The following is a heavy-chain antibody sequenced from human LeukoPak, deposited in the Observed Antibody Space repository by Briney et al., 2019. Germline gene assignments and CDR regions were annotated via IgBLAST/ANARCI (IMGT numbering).Heavy chain of an antibody. J-gene: IGHJ4*02. D-gene: IGHD2-2*01. CDR2: ISSNGGST. CDR3: ARVRYQLLLDY. CDR1: GFTFSSYE. V-gene: IGHV3-64*01. Sequence: GGSLRLSCAASGFTFSSYEMNWVRQAPGKGLEYVSAISSNGGSTYYANSVKGRFTISRDNSKNTLYLQMGSLRAEDMAVYYCARVRYQLLLDYWGQGTLVTVSS.